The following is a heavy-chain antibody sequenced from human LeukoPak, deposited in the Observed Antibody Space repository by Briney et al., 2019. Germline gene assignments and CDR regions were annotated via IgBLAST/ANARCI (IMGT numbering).Heavy chain of an antibody. CDR1: GFTFSSVA. Sequence: PGGSLRLSCAASGFTFSSVAMSWGRQARGKGRDWVSAISGGSDNTDYADSVKGRFTISRDNSKNTLDLHMSSLTAHPTAVYYCANMQMVKGVFEISGPGTRVTVSS. CDR3: ANMQMVKGVFEI. CDR2: ISGGSDNT. J-gene: IGHJ3*02. D-gene: IGHD5-24*01. V-gene: IGHV3-23*01.